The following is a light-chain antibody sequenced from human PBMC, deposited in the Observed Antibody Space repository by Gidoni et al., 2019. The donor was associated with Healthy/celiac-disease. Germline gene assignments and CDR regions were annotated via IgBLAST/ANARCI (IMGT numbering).Light chain of an antibody. J-gene: IGKJ1*01. CDR3: QQYGSSPWT. V-gene: IGKV3-20*01. CDR1: QSVSSSY. CDR2: GAS. Sequence: EIVLTQSPGTLSLSPGERATPSCRASQSVSSSYLAWYQQKPGQAPRLLIYGASSRATGIPDRFSGSGSGTDFTLTISRLEPEDFAVYYWQQYGSSPWTFGQGTKVEIK.